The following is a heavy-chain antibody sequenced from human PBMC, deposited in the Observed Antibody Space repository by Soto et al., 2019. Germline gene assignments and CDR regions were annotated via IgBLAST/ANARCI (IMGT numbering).Heavy chain of an antibody. D-gene: IGHD6-13*01. CDR2: IYYSGST. J-gene: IGHJ2*01. CDR3: ARDSRIAAAESYWYFDL. V-gene: IGHV4-31*03. CDR1: GGSISSCCYY. Sequence: TPSLTFTVPGGSISSCCYYWSWIRQHPGKGLEWIGYIYYSGSTYYNPSLKSRVTISVDTSKNQFSLKLSSVTAADTAVYYCARDSRIAAAESYWYFDLWGRGTLVTVSS.